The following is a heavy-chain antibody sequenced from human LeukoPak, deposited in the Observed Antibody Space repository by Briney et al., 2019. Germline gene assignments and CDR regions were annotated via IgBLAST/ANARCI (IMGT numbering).Heavy chain of an antibody. CDR3: ASHNGDYYDSSGYKYNWFDP. CDR2: INPNSGGT. Sequence: GASVKVSCKASGYTFTGYYMHWVRQAPGQGLEWMGWINPNSGGTNYAQKFQGRVTMTRDTSISTAYMELSRLRSDDTAVYYRASHNGDYYDSSGYKYNWFDPWGQGTLVTVSS. D-gene: IGHD3-22*01. J-gene: IGHJ5*02. CDR1: GYTFTGYY. V-gene: IGHV1-2*02.